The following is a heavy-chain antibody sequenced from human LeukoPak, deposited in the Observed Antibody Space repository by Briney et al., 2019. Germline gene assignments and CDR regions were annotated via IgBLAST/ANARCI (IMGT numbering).Heavy chain of an antibody. V-gene: IGHV3-7*01. CDR1: GFTFSSYA. CDR2: IKQDGSEK. D-gene: IGHD1-26*01. CDR3: ARDTSGNYQNDY. Sequence: PGGSLRLSCAASGFTFSSYAMHWVRQAPGKGLEWVANIKQDGSEKYYVDSVKGRFTISRDNAKNSLYLQMNSLRAEDTAVYYCARDTSGNYQNDYWGQGTLVTVSS. J-gene: IGHJ4*02.